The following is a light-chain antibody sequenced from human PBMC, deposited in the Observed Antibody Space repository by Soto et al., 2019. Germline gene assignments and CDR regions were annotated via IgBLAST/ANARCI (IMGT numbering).Light chain of an antibody. J-gene: IGLJ3*02. CDR2: SDS. CDR1: SSNIGSNT. V-gene: IGLV1-44*01. Sequence: QAVVTQPPSASGTPGQRVTISCSGASSNIGSNTVNWYQHLPGTAPKLLVHSDSQRPSGLPDRFSGSKSGTSASLAISGLQSEDEADYYCATWDDNLNGGVFGGGTKLTVL. CDR3: ATWDDNLNGGV.